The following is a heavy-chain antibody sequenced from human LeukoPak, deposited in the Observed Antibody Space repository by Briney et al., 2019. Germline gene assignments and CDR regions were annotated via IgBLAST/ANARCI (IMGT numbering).Heavy chain of an antibody. J-gene: IGHJ6*02. CDR3: ARRPTGYYCYGMDV. V-gene: IGHV1-18*01. CDR1: GYTFTSYG. Sequence: ASVKVSCKASGYTFTSYGISWVRQAPGQGLEWMGWISAYNGNTNYAQKLQGRVTMTTDTSTSTAYMELRSLRSDDTAVYYCARRPTGYYCYGMDVWGQGTTVTVSS. CDR2: ISAYNGNT.